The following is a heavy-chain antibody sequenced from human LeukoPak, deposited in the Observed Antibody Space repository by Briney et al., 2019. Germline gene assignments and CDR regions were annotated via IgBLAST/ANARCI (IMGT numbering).Heavy chain of an antibody. D-gene: IGHD6-13*01. CDR1: GFTFSSYA. Sequence: GGSLRLSCAASGFTFSSYAMSWVRQAPGKGLEWVAGIWFGEGSQYYADSVKGRFTISRDNSKNTLYLQMNSLRAEDTAVYYCARDLAAAGYYFDYWGQGTLVTVSS. CDR3: ARDLAAAGYYFDY. J-gene: IGHJ4*02. CDR2: IWFGEGSQ. V-gene: IGHV3-33*08.